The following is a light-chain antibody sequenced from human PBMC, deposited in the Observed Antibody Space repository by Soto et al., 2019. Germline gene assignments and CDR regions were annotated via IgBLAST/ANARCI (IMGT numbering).Light chain of an antibody. J-gene: IGKJ1*01. CDR2: GAS. CDR1: QSLSSN. CDR3: QQYDIWPKT. V-gene: IGKV3-15*01. Sequence: EIVMTQSPATLSVSPGERATLSCRASQSLSSNLAWYQQKPGQAPRLLIYGASTRATGIPARFSGNGSGTEFTLTISSLPSEDFAVYYCQQYDIWPKTFGQGNKVEIK.